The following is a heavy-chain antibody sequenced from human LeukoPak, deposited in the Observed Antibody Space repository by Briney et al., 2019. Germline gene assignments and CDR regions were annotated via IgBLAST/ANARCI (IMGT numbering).Heavy chain of an antibody. CDR1: GGSFSGYY. V-gene: IGHV4-34*01. CDR3: ATTVTTNYYYGMDV. CDR2: INHSGST. J-gene: IGHJ6*02. D-gene: IGHD4-17*01. Sequence: SGTLSLTCAVYGGSFSGYYWSWIRQPPGKGLEWIGEINHSGSTNYNPSLKSRVTMSVDTSKNQFSLKLSSVTAADTAVYYCATTVTTNYYYGMDVWGQGTTVTVSS.